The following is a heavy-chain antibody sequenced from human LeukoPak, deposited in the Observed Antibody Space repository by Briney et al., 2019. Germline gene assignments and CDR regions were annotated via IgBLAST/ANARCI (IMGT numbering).Heavy chain of an antibody. D-gene: IGHD2-15*01. J-gene: IGHJ6*03. CDR2: ISSSSSYI. CDR1: GFTFSSYS. CDR3: ARLLLDYYYYMDV. V-gene: IGHV3-21*01. Sequence: GSLRLSCAASGFTFSSYSMNWVRQAPGKGLEWVSSISSSSSYIYYADSVKGRFTISRDNAKNSLYLQMNSLRAEDTAVYYCARLLLDYYYYMDVWGKGTTVTVSS.